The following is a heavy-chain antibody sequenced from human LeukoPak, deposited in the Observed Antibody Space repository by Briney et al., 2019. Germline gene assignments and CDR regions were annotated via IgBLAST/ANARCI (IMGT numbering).Heavy chain of an antibody. D-gene: IGHD3-10*01. Sequence: ASVKVSCKASGYTLSGYYIHWVRQAPGQGLEWMGWINPNSGGTNYAQKFQGRVTMTRATSISTAYMGLSRLRSDDTAVYYCATVGFRDNFDYWGQGTLVTVSS. CDR1: GYTLSGYY. J-gene: IGHJ4*02. V-gene: IGHV1-2*02. CDR3: ATVGFRDNFDY. CDR2: INPNSGGT.